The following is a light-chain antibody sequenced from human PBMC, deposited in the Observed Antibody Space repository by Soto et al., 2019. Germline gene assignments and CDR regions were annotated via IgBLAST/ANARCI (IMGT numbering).Light chain of an antibody. CDR2: DGY. CDR3: QQYDNIRVT. V-gene: IGKV1-33*01. CDR1: EDISHY. J-gene: IGKJ3*01. Sequence: DIPMTQSPSSLSASIGDRVTISCHASEDISHYVNWYQQQPGKAPKLLIYDGYELQTGVPSRFSGSGSKTDFYLTISSLRPEDFASYYCQQYDNIRVTLGPGTRVDLK.